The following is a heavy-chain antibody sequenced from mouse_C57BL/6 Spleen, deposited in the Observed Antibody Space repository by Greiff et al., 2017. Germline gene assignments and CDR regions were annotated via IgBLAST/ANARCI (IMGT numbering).Heavy chain of an antibody. CDR3: ARDHDSSYYAMDD. V-gene: IGHV1-15*01. Sequence: QVQLQQPGAELVRPGASVTLSCKASGYTFTGYEMHWVKQTPGHGLDWIGAIHPDTGGTAYNEKFKGKAILTADKSSSTAYMQLRSLTSEDYAVYYCARDHDSSYYAMDDWGKGTSVTVSS. J-gene: IGHJ4*01. CDR2: IHPDTGGT. D-gene: IGHD1-1*01. CDR1: GYTFTGYE.